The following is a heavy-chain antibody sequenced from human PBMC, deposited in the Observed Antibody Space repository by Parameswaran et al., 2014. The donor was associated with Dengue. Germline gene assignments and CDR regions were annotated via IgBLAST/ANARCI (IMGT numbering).Heavy chain of an antibody. CDR3: ARYHIVVVYGMDV. J-gene: IGHJ6*02. CDR1: GFTFSSYW. Sequence: QAGGSLRLSCAASGFTFSSYWMSWVRQAPGRGLEWVANIKQDGSEKYYVDSVKGRFTISRDNAKNSLYLQMNSLRAEDTAVYYCARYHIVVVYGMDVWGQGTTVTVSS. D-gene: IGHD2-2*01. CDR2: IKQDGSEK. V-gene: IGHV3-7*01.